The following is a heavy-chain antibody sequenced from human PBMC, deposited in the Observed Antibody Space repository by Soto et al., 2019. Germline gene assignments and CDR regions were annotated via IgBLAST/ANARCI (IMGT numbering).Heavy chain of an antibody. V-gene: IGHV1-3*01. CDR2: INAGNGNT. J-gene: IGHJ4*02. CDR3: ARDLSRFGEPFDY. Sequence: ASVKVSCKASGYTCTSYAMHWVRQAPGQRLEWMGWINAGNGNTKYSQKFQGRVTITRDTSASTAYMELSSLRSEDTAVYYCARDLSRFGEPFDYWGQGTLVTVSS. CDR1: GYTCTSYA. D-gene: IGHD3-10*01.